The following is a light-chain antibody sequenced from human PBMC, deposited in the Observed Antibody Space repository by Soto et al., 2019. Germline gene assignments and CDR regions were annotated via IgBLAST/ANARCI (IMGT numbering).Light chain of an antibody. CDR1: QSVSNNY. Sequence: EMVLTQSPGTLSLSPGERATLSCRPSQSVSNNYLAWYQQKPGQAPRLLIYGASNRATGIPDRFSGSGSWTDFTLTISRLEPEDFAVYYCQQYGSSGTFGQGTLVDIK. V-gene: IGKV3-20*01. CDR3: QQYGSSGT. J-gene: IGKJ1*01. CDR2: GAS.